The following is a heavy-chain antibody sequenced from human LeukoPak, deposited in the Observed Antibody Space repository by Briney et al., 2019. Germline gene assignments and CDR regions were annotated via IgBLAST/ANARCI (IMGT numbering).Heavy chain of an antibody. V-gene: IGHV1-2*02. CDR1: GYTFTGYY. CDR3: ATAIAAAAVFFD. D-gene: IGHD6-13*01. J-gene: IGHJ4*02. Sequence: SVKVSCKASGYTFTGYYMHWVRQAPGQGLEWMGWINPNSGGTNYAQKFQGRVTMTRDTSISTAYMELSRLRSDDTAVYYCATAIAAAAVFFDWGQGTLVTVSS. CDR2: INPNSGGT.